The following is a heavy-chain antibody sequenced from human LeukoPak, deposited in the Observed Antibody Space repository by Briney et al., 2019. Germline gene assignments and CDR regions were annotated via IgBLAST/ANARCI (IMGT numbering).Heavy chain of an antibody. CDR3: ARSCPGQRNYYYYMDV. CDR2: INHSGNT. J-gene: IGHJ6*03. CDR1: GGSFSGYY. D-gene: IGHD6-25*01. Sequence: SETLSLTCAVYGGSFSGYYGSWIRQPPGKGLEWIGEINHSGNTNYNPSLKSRVTISVDTSKNQFSLKLSSVTAADTAVYYCARSCPGQRNYYYYMDVWGKGTTVTVSS. V-gene: IGHV4-34*01.